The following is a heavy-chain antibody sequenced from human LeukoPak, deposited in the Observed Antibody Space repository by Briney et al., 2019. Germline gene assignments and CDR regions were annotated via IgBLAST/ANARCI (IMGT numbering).Heavy chain of an antibody. Sequence: PGGSLRLSCAASGFTFSIYWMHWVRQAPGKGLVWVSRINSDGSSTTYADSVKGRFTISRDNAKNTLYLQMNSLRAEDTAVYYCERVSGTDSSGYVEIDFWGQGTLVTVSS. V-gene: IGHV3-74*01. CDR3: ERVSGTDSSGYVEIDF. J-gene: IGHJ4*02. D-gene: IGHD3-22*01. CDR2: INSDGSST. CDR1: GFTFSIYW.